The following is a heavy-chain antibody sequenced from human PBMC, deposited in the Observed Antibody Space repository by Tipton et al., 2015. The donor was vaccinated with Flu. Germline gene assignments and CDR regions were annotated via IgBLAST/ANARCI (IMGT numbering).Heavy chain of an antibody. Sequence: TLSLTCSVSGDSIGSRYYWGWIRQPPGKGLEWMANIQRGGNTYYNPSIRSRVTMSIDRSKNKFSLTLRSVTAADTAMYYCARGDYGDYDHEAAGFDIWGQGTMVTVS. CDR3: ARGDYGDYDHEAAGFDI. CDR2: IQRGGNT. V-gene: IGHV4-38-2*02. CDR1: GDSIGSRYY. D-gene: IGHD4-17*01. J-gene: IGHJ3*02.